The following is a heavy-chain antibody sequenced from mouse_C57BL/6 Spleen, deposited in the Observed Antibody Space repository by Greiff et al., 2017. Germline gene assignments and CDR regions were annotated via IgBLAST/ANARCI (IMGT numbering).Heavy chain of an antibody. J-gene: IGHJ4*01. V-gene: IGHV2-9-1*01. D-gene: IGHD2-4*01. CDR1: GFSLTSYA. CDR2: IWTGGGT. Sequence: VKLMESGPGLVAPSQSLSITCTVSGFSLTSYAISWVRQPPGKGLEWLGVIWTGGGTNYNSALKSRLSISKDNSKSQVFLKMNSLQTDDTARYYCARDDYDGYYAMDYWGQGTSVTVSS. CDR3: ARDDYDGYYAMDY.